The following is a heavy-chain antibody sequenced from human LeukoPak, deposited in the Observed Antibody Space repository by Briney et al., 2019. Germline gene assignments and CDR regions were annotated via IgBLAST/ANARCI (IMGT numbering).Heavy chain of an antibody. D-gene: IGHD2-15*01. CDR3: ARGVLDGPPVVVVAANFDY. J-gene: IGHJ4*02. V-gene: IGHV4-39*07. CDR1: GGSISSSSYY. Sequence: SETLSLTCTVSGGSISSSSYYWGWIRQPPGKGLEWIGSIYYSGSTYYNPSLKSRVTISVDTSKNQFSLKLSSVTAADTAVYYCARGVLDGPPVVVVAANFDYWGQGTLVTVSS. CDR2: IYYSGST.